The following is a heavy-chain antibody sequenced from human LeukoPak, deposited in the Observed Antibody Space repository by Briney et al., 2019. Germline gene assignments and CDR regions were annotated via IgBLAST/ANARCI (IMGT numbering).Heavy chain of an antibody. V-gene: IGHV4-31*03. J-gene: IGHJ4*02. CDR3: ARAPGVLRYFDWPLTFDY. D-gene: IGHD3-9*01. CDR2: IYYSGST. Sequence: SETLSLTCTVFGGSISSGGYYWSWIRQHPGKGLEWIGYIYYSGSTYYNPSLKSRVTISVDTSKNQFSLKLSSVTAADTAVYYCARAPGVLRYFDWPLTFDYWGQGTLVTVSS. CDR1: GGSISSGGYY.